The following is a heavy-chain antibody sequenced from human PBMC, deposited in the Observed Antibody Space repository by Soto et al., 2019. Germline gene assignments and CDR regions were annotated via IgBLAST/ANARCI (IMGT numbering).Heavy chain of an antibody. Sequence: ASVKVSCKASGYTFTSYGISWVRQAPGQGLEWMGWISAYNGNTNYAQKLQGRVTMTTDTSTSTAYMELRSLRSDDTAVYYCARDAVTYYYDSSGYPQDYWGKGTLVPVSS. CDR3: ARDAVTYYYDSSGYPQDY. CDR2: ISAYNGNT. J-gene: IGHJ4*02. V-gene: IGHV1-18*01. CDR1: GYTFTSYG. D-gene: IGHD3-22*01.